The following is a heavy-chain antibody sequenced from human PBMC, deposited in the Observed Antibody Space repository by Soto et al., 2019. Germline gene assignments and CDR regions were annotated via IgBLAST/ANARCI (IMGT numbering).Heavy chain of an antibody. J-gene: IGHJ6*02. D-gene: IGHD3-10*01. CDR1: GYTFTSYG. CDR2: ISAYNGNT. CDR3: ARDKWWAPGSGSYIYYYYGMDV. Sequence: QVQLVQSGAEVKKPGASVKVSCKASGYTFTSYGISWVRQAPGQGLEWMGWISAYNGNTNYAQKLQGRVTMTTDTSTSTGYMELRRLRSDDPAVYYCARDKWWAPGSGSYIYYYYGMDVWGQGTTVTVSS. V-gene: IGHV1-18*01.